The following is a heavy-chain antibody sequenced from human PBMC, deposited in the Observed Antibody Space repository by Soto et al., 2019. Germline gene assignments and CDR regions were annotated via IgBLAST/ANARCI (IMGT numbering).Heavy chain of an antibody. J-gene: IGHJ5*02. V-gene: IGHV4-34*01. CDR1: GGSFSGYY. D-gene: IGHD3-10*01. Sequence: QVQLQQWGAGLLKPSETLSLTCAVYGGSFSGYYWSWIRQPPGKGLEWMGEINHSGSTNYNPSLKSRVTIPEAPSKTQFPRKVGSGPAADRAVFYWGRGAWLPCFAPWGRGTRVTVSP. CDR2: INHSGST. CDR3: GRGAWLPCFAP.